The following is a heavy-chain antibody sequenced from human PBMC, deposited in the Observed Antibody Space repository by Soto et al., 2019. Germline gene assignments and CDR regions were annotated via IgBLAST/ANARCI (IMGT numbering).Heavy chain of an antibody. CDR3: AHAYGGTSWPNAAFDV. D-gene: IGHD2-2*01. V-gene: IGHV2-5*02. CDR1: GFSLSTDGVG. J-gene: IGHJ3*01. CDR2: IYWDDDQ. Sequence: QITLKESGPTLVKPTQTLTLTCTFSGFSLSTDGVGVGWIRQPPGKALEWLALIYWDDDQRYSPSLKTRLTIPKDTPKNQVVLTMTNMDPVDTATYYCAHAYGGTSWPNAAFDVWGQGTVVTVSS.